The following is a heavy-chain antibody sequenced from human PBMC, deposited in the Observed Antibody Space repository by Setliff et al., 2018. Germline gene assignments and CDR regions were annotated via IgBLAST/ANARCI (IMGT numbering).Heavy chain of an antibody. Sequence: SETLSLTCAVYGGSFSNYYWSWIRQPPGKGLGWLGEVSHSGSTNYNPSLKSRVTISVDTSKNQFSLWLTSVTAADTAVYYCARVTNWGLDLRFDPWGQGILVTVSS. J-gene: IGHJ5*02. V-gene: IGHV4-34*01. CDR1: GGSFSNYY. D-gene: IGHD7-27*01. CDR3: ARVTNWGLDLRFDP. CDR2: VSHSGST.